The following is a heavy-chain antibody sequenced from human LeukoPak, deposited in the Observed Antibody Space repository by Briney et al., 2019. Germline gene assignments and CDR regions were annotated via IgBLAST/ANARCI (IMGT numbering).Heavy chain of an antibody. CDR2: ISGGGGST. D-gene: IGHD1-26*01. CDR1: GFTFSTYA. V-gene: IGHV3-23*01. CDR3: AKGGRASGSYYYFDY. Sequence: GGSLRLSCAASGFTFSTYAMNWVRQAPGEGLEWVSAISGGGGSTYYADSVKGCFTISRDNSKNTLYLQMNSLRAEDTAVYYCAKGGRASGSYYYFDYWGQGTLVTVSS. J-gene: IGHJ4*02.